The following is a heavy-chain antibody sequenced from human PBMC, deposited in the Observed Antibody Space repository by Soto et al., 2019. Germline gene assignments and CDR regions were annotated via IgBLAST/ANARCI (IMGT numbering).Heavy chain of an antibody. CDR3: GKYLVAASGRSHYGMDD. Sequence: GGSLRLSCAASGFTFSSYAMSWVRQAPGKGLEWVSAISGSGGSTYYADSVKGRFTISRDNSKNTLYLQMNSLRAEDTAVYYCGKYLVAASGRSHYGMDDWGQGTTVTVSS. D-gene: IGHD2-15*01. CDR2: ISGSGGST. CDR1: GFTFSSYA. J-gene: IGHJ6*02. V-gene: IGHV3-23*01.